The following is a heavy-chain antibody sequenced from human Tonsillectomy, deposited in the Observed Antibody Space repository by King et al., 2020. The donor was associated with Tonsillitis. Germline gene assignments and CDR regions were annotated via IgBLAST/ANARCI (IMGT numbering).Heavy chain of an antibody. D-gene: IGHD2-2*01. CDR2: ISANSGGT. CDR3: ARDFGDGVAEVVPVAPFDY. V-gene: IGHV1-2*02. Sequence: QLVQSGAEVKKPGASVKVSCKASGYIFTGFYIHWVRQAPGQGLEWMGWISANSGGTKYAQKFQGRVTMTRDTSITTVFMDLSSLSSDDTAVYYCARDFGDGVAEVVPVAPFDYWGQGTLVTVSS. J-gene: IGHJ4*02. CDR1: GYIFTGFY.